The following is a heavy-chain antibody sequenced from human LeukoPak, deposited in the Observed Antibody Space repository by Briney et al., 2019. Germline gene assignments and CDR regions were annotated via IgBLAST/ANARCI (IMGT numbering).Heavy chain of an antibody. J-gene: IGHJ4*02. CDR3: AREGLIVATTSFDY. CDR2: INPNSGGT. V-gene: IGHV1-2*02. D-gene: IGHD5-12*01. CDR1: GYTFTGYY. Sequence: GASVKVPCKASGYTFTGYYMHWVRQAPGQGLEWMGWINPNSGGTNYAQKFQGRVTITRDTSISTAYMELSRLRSDDTAVYYCAREGLIVATTSFDYWGQGTLVTVSS.